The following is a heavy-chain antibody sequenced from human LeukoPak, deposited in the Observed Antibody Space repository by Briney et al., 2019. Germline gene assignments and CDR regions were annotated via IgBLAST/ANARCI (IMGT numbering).Heavy chain of an antibody. CDR3: ARDLYVSAAAGNNWFDP. CDR1: GFTLSSYS. V-gene: IGHV3-21*01. CDR2: ISSSSSYI. Sequence: GGSLRLSCAASGFTLSSYSTNWVRQAPGKGLGWVSSISSSSSYIYYADSVKGRFTISRDNAKNSLYLQMNSLRAEDTAVYYCARDLYVSAAAGNNWFDPWAREPWSPSPQ. J-gene: IGHJ5*02. D-gene: IGHD6-13*01.